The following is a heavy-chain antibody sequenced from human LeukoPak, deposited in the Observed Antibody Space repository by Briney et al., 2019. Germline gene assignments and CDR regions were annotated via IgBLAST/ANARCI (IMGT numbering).Heavy chain of an antibody. CDR1: GGSLSSRNYY. CDR3: ARLGKQFLAGRSEY. V-gene: IGHV4-39*01. CDR2: IHDGGST. Sequence: SSETLSLTCTVSGGSLSSRNYYWGWIRQPPGKGLEWIGSIHDGGSTYYSPSLTSRVTMSVDTSKNQFSLKLSSVTAADTAVYYCARLGKQFLAGRSEYWGQGTLVSVSS. J-gene: IGHJ4*02. D-gene: IGHD6-19*01.